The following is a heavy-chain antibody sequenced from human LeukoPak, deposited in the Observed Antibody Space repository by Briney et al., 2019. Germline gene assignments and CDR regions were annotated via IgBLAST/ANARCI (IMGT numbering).Heavy chain of an antibody. Sequence: AGSLTLSCAASGFTFSIVWMSWVRQPPGNGLEWVANINQDGSEKYYVDSVKGRFTASRDNAENSLYLQMNSLRAEDTAVYYCARGYCSGGSCFSSTGNFDLWGRGTLVTVSS. CDR3: ARGYCSGGSCFSSTGNFDL. CDR2: INQDGSEK. D-gene: IGHD2-15*01. V-gene: IGHV3-7*04. J-gene: IGHJ2*01. CDR1: GFTFSIVW.